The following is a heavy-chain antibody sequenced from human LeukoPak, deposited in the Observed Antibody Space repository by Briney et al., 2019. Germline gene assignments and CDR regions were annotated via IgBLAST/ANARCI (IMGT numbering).Heavy chain of an antibody. CDR3: ARGKEVITMLRGLKPGYYFDY. D-gene: IGHD3-10*01. V-gene: IGHV4-39*07. J-gene: IGHJ4*02. CDR1: GGSISSSSYY. Sequence: SETLSLTCTVSGGSISSSSYYWAWIRQPPGKGLEWIGSIHYSGSTYYNPSLQSRVTISIDTSKNQFSLKLNSVTAADTAVYYCARGKEVITMLRGLKPGYYFDYWGQGTLVTVSS. CDR2: IHYSGST.